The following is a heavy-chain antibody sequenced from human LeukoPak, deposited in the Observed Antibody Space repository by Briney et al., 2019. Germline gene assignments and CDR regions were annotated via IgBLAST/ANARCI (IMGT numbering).Heavy chain of an antibody. D-gene: IGHD1-14*01. J-gene: IGHJ4*02. Sequence: ASVKVSCKASGYTFTGHYIHWVRQAPGQGLEWMGWINPNSGGTNYAQKFQGRVTMTRDTSISTAFMELSRLRSDDTAVYYCARRPEVNLERFDYWGQGTLVTVSS. CDR1: GYTFTGHY. CDR2: INPNSGGT. V-gene: IGHV1-2*02. CDR3: ARRPEVNLERFDY.